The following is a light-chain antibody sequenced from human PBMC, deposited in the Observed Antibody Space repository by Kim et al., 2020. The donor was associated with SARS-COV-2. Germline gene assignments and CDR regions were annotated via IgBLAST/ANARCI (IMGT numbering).Light chain of an antibody. Sequence: DIQMTQSPSSLSASVGDRVTITCQASQDISNYLNWYQQKPGKAPKLLIYDASNLETGVPSRFSGSGSGTDFTFTISSLQPEDIATYYCQQYDNHRALTFGGGTKVDIK. CDR2: DAS. CDR3: QQYDNHRALT. V-gene: IGKV1-33*01. CDR1: QDISNY. J-gene: IGKJ4*01.